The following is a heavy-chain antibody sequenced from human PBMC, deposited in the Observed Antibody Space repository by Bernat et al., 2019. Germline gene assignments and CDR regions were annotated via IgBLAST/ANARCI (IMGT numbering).Heavy chain of an antibody. CDR3: ASSTYYYESSGDPGGFFDI. CDR1: GGSISSSSYY. CDR2: SNYSGST. D-gene: IGHD3-22*01. V-gene: IGHV4-39*01. J-gene: IGHJ3*02. Sequence: QLQLQESGPGLVKPSETLSLTCTVSGGSISSSSYYWGWIRQPPGKGLEWLGSSNYSGSTYYNPSLKSRVTISVDTSQNQFSLKLSSVTAADTAVYYCASSTYYYESSGDPGGFFDIWGQGTMVTVSS.